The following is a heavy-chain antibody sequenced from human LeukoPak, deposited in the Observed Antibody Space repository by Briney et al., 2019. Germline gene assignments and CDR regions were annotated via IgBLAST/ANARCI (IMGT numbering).Heavy chain of an antibody. V-gene: IGHV3-23*01. J-gene: IGHJ6*02. Sequence: GGSLRLSCAASGFTFSSYAMSWVRQAPGKGLEWVSTISGSGGRTYYADSVKGRFTISRDNSKNTLYLQMNSLRAEDTAVYYCAKHQQVYGDSLMDVWGQGTTVTVSS. CDR3: AKHQQVYGDSLMDV. CDR1: GFTFSSYA. D-gene: IGHD4-17*01. CDR2: ISGSGGRT.